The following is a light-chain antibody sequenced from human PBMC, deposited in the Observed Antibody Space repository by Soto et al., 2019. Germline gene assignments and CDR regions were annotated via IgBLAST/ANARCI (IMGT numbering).Light chain of an antibody. CDR2: AAS. J-gene: IGKJ2*01. CDR3: QQYESSPYT. CDR1: QSIATY. Sequence: DIEMTQSPSSLSVSVGDSVTINCRTSQSIATYLNWYQQKPGKAPKLLIYAASSLQSGVPSRFSGSGSGTDFTLTISRLEPEDFAVYYCQQYESSPYTFGQGTRLEIK. V-gene: IGKV1-39*01.